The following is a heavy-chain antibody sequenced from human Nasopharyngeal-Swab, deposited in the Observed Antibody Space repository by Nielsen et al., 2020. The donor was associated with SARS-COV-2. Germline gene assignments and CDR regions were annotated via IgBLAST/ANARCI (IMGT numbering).Heavy chain of an antibody. CDR3: ASLGDSSGYYYRIDGYAHDAHDAFDI. D-gene: IGHD3-22*01. Sequence: VRQAPGKGLEWVAVIWYDGGNKFYADSVKGRFAISRDNSENTLYLQMNSLRAEDTAVYYCASLGDSSGYYYRIDGYAHDAHDAFDIWGQGTVVTVSS. CDR2: IWYDGGNK. V-gene: IGHV3-33*01. J-gene: IGHJ3*02.